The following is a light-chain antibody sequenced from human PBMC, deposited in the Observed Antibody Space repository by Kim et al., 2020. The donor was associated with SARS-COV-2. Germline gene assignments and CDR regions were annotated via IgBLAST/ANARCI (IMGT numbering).Light chain of an antibody. CDR2: WAS. V-gene: IGKV4-1*01. CDR1: QSVLYSSNNKNY. CDR3: QQYYSTPPYT. J-gene: IGKJ2*01. Sequence: DIVMTQSPDSLAVSLGERATINCKSSQSVLYSSNNKNYLAWYQQKPGQPPKLLIYWASTRESGVPDRFSGSGSRTDFTLTISSLQAEDVAVYYCQQYYSTPPYTFGQGTKLEI.